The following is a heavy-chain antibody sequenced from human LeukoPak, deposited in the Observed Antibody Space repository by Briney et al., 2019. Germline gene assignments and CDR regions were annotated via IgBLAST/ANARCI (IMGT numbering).Heavy chain of an antibody. CDR1: GGSISSGGYS. CDR3: ARYSSSSQRFDY. CDR2: IYHSGST. J-gene: IGHJ4*02. V-gene: IGHV4-30-2*01. Sequence: TLSLTCAVSGGSISSGGYSWSWIRQPPGKGLEWIGYIYHSGSTYYNPSLKSRVTISVDRSKNQFSLKLSSVTAADTAVYYCARYSSSSQRFDYWGQGTLVTVSS. D-gene: IGHD6-6*01.